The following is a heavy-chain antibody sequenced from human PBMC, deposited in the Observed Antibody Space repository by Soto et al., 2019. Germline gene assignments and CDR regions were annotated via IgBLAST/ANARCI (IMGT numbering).Heavy chain of an antibody. CDR2: ITSSSDTI. V-gene: IGHV3-48*02. CDR1: GFTFSSYS. D-gene: IGHD4-17*01. J-gene: IGHJ4*02. Sequence: EVQLVESGGGLVQPGGSLRLSCAASGFTFSSYSMNWVRQAPGKGLEWVSYITSSSDTIYYADSVKGRFTISRDNAKNSLYLQMNSLGHEDTAVYYCARLPKGTTVTAWGQGTLVTVSS. CDR3: ARLPKGTTVTA.